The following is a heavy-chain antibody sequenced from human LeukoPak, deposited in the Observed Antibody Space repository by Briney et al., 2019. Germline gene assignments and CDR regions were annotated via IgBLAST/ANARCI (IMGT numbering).Heavy chain of an antibody. CDR3: ASEVGYRSLGY. CDR1: GFTFDDDT. J-gene: IGHJ4*02. V-gene: IGHV3-43*01. D-gene: IGHD3-3*01. CDR2: ITWKSHRT. Sequence: GGSLRLSCAASGFTFDDDTMHWVRQTPGRGLEWVSFITWKSHRTHYADSVKGRFTVSRDNSKDSLHLQMNSLRTEDTGLYHCASEVGYRSLGYLGQGTLVTVSS.